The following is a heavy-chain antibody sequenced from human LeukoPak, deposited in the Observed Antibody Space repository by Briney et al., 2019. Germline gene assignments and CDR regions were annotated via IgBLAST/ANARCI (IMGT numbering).Heavy chain of an antibody. CDR3: ARVSWFPGTSYYYMDV. CDR1: GGSISSYY. CDR2: IQYSGST. J-gene: IGHJ6*03. D-gene: IGHD1-1*01. V-gene: IGHV4-59*01. Sequence: PSETLSLTCTVSGGSISSYYWSWIRQPAGKGLEWIGYIQYSGSTNYNPSLKSRVTISVDTSKNQFSLKLSSVTAADTAVYYCARVSWFPGTSYYYMDVWGKGTTVTVSS.